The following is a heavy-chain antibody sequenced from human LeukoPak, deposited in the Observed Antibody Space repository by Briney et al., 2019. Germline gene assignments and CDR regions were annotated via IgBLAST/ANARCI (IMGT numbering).Heavy chain of an antibody. V-gene: IGHV3-30-3*01. CDR1: GFTFSSYA. Sequence: PGGSLRLSCAASGFTFSSYAMHWVRQAPGKGLEWVAVISYDGSNKYYADSVKGRSTISRGNSKNTLYLQMNSLRAEDTAVYYCARDYDILTGYYRYGMDVWGQGTTVTVSS. CDR3: ARDYDILTGYYRYGMDV. D-gene: IGHD3-9*01. CDR2: ISYDGSNK. J-gene: IGHJ6*02.